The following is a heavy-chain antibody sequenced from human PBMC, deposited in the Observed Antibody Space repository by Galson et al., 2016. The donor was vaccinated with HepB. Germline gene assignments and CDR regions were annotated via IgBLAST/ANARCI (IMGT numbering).Heavy chain of an antibody. V-gene: IGHV3-23*01. Sequence: SLRLSCAASGLTLSSYAVTWVRQAPGKGLEWVSTISGSGNSILYGDSVKGRFTISGDNSKNIVYLQMNSLRAEDTALYYCAKDPNGDYVGAYDSWGQGTLVTVSS. D-gene: IGHD4-17*01. CDR3: AKDPNGDYVGAYDS. CDR1: GLTLSSYA. J-gene: IGHJ4*02. CDR2: ISGSGNSI.